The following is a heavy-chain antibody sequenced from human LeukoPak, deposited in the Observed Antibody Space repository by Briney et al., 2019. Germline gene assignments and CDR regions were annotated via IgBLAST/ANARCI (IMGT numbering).Heavy chain of an antibody. CDR3: TTVSRWLQATFDY. D-gene: IGHD5-24*01. CDR1: GFTFSDYA. CDR2: IRSKAYGETA. V-gene: IGHV3-49*03. Sequence: GRSLRLSCAASGFTFSDYATSWFRQAPGKGLEWVGFIRSKAYGETADYAASVKGRFTISRDASKAIAYLQMNSLKTEDTAVYYCTTVSRWLQATFDYWGQGTLVTVSS. J-gene: IGHJ4*02.